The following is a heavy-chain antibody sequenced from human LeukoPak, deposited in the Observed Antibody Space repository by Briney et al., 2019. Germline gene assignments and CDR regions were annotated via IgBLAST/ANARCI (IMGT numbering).Heavy chain of an antibody. V-gene: IGHV4-39*07. Sequence: SETLSLTCSVSGGSISSISDYWGWIRQPPGKGLEWIGSIYHSGSTYYNPSLKSRVTISVDTSKNQFSLKLSSVTAADTAVYYCARVGWYSSGWYYFDYWGQGTLVTVSS. CDR2: IYHSGST. CDR3: ARVGWYSSGWYYFDY. D-gene: IGHD6-19*01. J-gene: IGHJ4*02. CDR1: GGSISSISDY.